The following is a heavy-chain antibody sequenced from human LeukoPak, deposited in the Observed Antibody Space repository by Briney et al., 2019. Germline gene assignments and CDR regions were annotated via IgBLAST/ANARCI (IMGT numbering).Heavy chain of an antibody. Sequence: GGSLRLSCAASRFTFSSYAMSWVRQAPGKGLEWVTAISGSGGSTYYADSVKGRFTISRDNSKNTLYLQMNSLRAEDTAVYYCATPLTMVRGARYYYGMDVWGQGTTVTVSS. D-gene: IGHD3-10*01. J-gene: IGHJ6*02. V-gene: IGHV3-23*01. CDR3: ATPLTMVRGARYYYGMDV. CDR2: ISGSGGST. CDR1: RFTFSSYA.